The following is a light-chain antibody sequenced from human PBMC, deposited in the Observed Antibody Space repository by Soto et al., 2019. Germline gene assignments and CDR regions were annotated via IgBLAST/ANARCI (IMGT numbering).Light chain of an antibody. CDR2: GAS. CDR1: QSVSSSY. V-gene: IGKV3-20*01. J-gene: IGKJ4*01. Sequence: EIVLTQSPGTLSLSPGEIATLSCRASQSVSSSYLAWYQQKPGQAPRLLIYGASSRATGIPDRFSGSGSGTDFTLTISRLEPEDFAVYYCQQYGSSPPGLTFGGGTKVEIK. CDR3: QQYGSSPPGLT.